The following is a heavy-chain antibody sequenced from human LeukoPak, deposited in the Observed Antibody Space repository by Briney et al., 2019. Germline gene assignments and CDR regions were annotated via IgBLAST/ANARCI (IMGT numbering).Heavy chain of an antibody. CDR2: IYYSGST. D-gene: IGHD2-21*02. Sequence: PSETLSLTCTVSGGSISSYYWSWIRQPPGQGLEWIGYIYYSGSTNYNPSLKSRVTISVDTSKNQFSLKLSSVTAADTAVYYCARTYCGGDCHDAFDIWGQGTMVTVSS. V-gene: IGHV4-59*01. CDR1: GGSISSYY. CDR3: ARTYCGGDCHDAFDI. J-gene: IGHJ3*02.